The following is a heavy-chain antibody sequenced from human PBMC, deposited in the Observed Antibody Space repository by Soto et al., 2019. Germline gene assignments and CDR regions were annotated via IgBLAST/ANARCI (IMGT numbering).Heavy chain of an antibody. CDR2: IQHNAEHI. J-gene: IGHJ6*02. V-gene: IGHV3-30*04. D-gene: IGHD3-10*01. CDR1: GFAFSAYS. CDR3: VRVGWRYHYIKQLDG. Sequence: PGGSLRLSCEASGFAFSAYSMHWVRQAPGKGLDWVATIQHNAEHIFYADSVRGRFTISRDNDRNLLYLRMNGLTPEDTALYYWVRVGWRYHYIKQLDGWGHGTTVNVSS.